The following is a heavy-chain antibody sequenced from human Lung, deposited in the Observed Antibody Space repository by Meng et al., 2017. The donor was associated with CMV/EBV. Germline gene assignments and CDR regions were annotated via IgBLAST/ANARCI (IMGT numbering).Heavy chain of an antibody. J-gene: IGHJ6*02. CDR2: LTSDGHNI. CDR3: AKEGSGWYDGVDV. D-gene: IGHD6-19*01. Sequence: GESLKISCAASGFTFSGYAMHWVRQAPGKGLEWVAGLTSDGHNIYHAESVKGRFTISRDNSKNTVYLQMNSLTTDDTAVYYCAKEGSGWYDGVDVWGQGATVTVSS. V-gene: IGHV3-30*04. CDR1: GFTFSGYA.